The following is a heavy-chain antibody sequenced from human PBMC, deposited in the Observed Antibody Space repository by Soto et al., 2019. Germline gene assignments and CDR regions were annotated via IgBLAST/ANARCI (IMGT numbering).Heavy chain of an antibody. CDR3: TSGGAGSPDGFDY. Sequence: QVQLQQWGAGLLKPSETLSLTCVVYGGSLSVYYCSWILQPPGKGLEWSGEINHIGTTNYNPFVTGRVTMSVDTSKIQFSLNLCSVTAADTAVYYCTSGGAGSPDGFDYWGQGTLVTVSS. CDR1: GGSLSVYY. CDR2: INHIGTT. J-gene: IGHJ4*02. V-gene: IGHV4-34*01.